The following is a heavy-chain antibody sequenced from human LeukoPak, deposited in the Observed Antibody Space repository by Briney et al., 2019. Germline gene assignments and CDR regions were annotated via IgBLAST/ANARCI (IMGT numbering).Heavy chain of an antibody. Sequence: TSSETLSLTCTVSGGSISSGGYYWSWLRQHPGKGLEWIGYIYYSGSTYYNPSLKSRVTISVDTSKNQFYLKLSSVTAADTAVYYCARTYYYDSSGYYYWGQGTLVTVSS. D-gene: IGHD3-22*01. CDR2: IYYSGST. CDR1: GGSISSGGYY. J-gene: IGHJ4*02. CDR3: ARTYYYDSSGYYY. V-gene: IGHV4-31*03.